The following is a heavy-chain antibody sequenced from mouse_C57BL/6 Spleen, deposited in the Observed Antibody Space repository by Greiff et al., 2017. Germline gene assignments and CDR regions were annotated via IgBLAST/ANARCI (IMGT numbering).Heavy chain of an antibody. CDR3: AVYYDYDEGYYFDY. Sequence: EVQLVESGPGLVKPSQSLSLTCSVTGYSITSGYYWNWIRQFPGNKLEWMGYISYDGSNNYNPSLKNRISITRDTSKNQFFLKLNSVTTEDTATYYCAVYYDYDEGYYFDYWGQGTTLTVSS. V-gene: IGHV3-6*01. J-gene: IGHJ2*01. CDR2: ISYDGSN. CDR1: GYSITSGYY. D-gene: IGHD2-4*01.